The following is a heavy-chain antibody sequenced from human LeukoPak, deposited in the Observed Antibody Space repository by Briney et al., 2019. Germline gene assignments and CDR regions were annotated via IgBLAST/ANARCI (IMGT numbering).Heavy chain of an antibody. J-gene: IGHJ3*02. CDR2: INHSGST. D-gene: IGHD2-8*01. CDR1: GGSFSGYY. Sequence: PSETLSLTCAVYGGSFSGYYWSWIRQPPGKGLEWIGEINHSGSTNYNPSLKSRVTISVDTSKNQFSLKLSSVTAADTAVYYCARGPMVYAIDAFDIWGQGTTVTVSS. CDR3: ARGPMVYAIDAFDI. V-gene: IGHV4-34*01.